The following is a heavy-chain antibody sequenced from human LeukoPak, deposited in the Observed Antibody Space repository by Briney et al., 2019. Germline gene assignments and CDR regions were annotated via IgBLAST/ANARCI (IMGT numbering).Heavy chain of an antibody. D-gene: IGHD6-13*01. CDR2: INYSGST. V-gene: IGHV4-30-4*01. Sequence: SETLSLTCTVSGGSISSGDYYWSWIRQPPGKGLEWIGYINYSGSTYYNPSLKSRVTISVDTSKNQFSLKLSSVTAADTAVYYCGGQQLVEGAHTFDYWGQGTLVTVSS. CDR1: GGSISSGDYY. J-gene: IGHJ4*02. CDR3: GGQQLVEGAHTFDY.